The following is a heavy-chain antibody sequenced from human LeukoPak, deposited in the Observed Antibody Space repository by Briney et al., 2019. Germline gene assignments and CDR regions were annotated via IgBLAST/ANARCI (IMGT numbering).Heavy chain of an antibody. CDR1: GGTFSSSA. CDR2: IIAIFGTE. D-gene: IGHD5-24*01. CDR3: ASGMGGPAWYFDY. V-gene: IGHV1-69*13. J-gene: IGHJ4*02. Sequence: SVKVSCKASGGTFSSSAISWVRQAPGQGLEWMGGIIAIFGTENYAQKFLGRVTIIADESTSTVYMELSSLRSEDTAVCYCASGMGGPAWYFDYWGQGTLVTVSS.